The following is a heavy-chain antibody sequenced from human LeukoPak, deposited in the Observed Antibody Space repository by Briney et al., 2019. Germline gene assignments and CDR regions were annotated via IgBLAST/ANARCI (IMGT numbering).Heavy chain of an antibody. J-gene: IGHJ3*02. V-gene: IGHV1-8*01. CDR3: ARGGGFDWSDDDAFDI. Sequence: GASVKVSCKASGYTFTSYDINWLRQATGQGLEWMGWMNPNSGNTGYAQKFQGRVTMTRNTSISTAYMELSSLRSEDTAVYYCARGGGFDWSDDDAFDIWGQGTMVTVSS. D-gene: IGHD3-9*01. CDR2: MNPNSGNT. CDR1: GYTFTSYD.